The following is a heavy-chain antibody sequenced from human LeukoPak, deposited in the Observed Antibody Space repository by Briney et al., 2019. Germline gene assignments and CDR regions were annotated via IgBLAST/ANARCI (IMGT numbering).Heavy chain of an antibody. V-gene: IGHV3-74*01. CDR2: IDTDGSTT. J-gene: IGHJ4*02. D-gene: IGHD5-24*01. CDR1: GSTFSNSL. CDR3: ARDRDGYNY. Sequence: GGSLRLSCAASGSTFSNSLMHWVRQVPGKGLVWVARIDTDGSTTHYADSVKGRFTISRDNTKNTLYLQMSSLRVEDTAVYYCARDRDGYNYWGQGTLVTVSS.